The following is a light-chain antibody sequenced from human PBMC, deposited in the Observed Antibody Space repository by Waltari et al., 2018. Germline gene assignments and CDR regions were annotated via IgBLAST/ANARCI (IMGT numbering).Light chain of an antibody. CDR1: QSVGKS. CDR2: DAS. V-gene: IGKV3-20*01. J-gene: IGKJ1*01. CDR3: QHYVRLPAT. Sequence: EIVLTQSPGTLSLSPGERATLACRASQSVGKSLAWYQQKPGQAPRLLIYDASRRATGIPDRFSGSGSGTDFSLTISRLGPEDFAVYYCQHYVRLPATFGQGTKVEI.